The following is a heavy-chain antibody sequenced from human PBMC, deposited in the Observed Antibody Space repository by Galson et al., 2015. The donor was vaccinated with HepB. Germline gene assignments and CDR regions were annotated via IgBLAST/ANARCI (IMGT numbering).Heavy chain of an antibody. CDR2: TYYRSKWYN. CDR3: ARDKFGSSWYPAYYYYGMDV. CDR1: GDSVSSNSAA. D-gene: IGHD6-13*01. J-gene: IGHJ6*02. V-gene: IGHV6-1*01. Sequence: CAISGDSVSSNSAAWNWIRQSPSRGLEWLGRTYYRSKWYNDYAVSVKSRITINPDTSKNKFSLQLNSVTPEDTAVYYCARDKFGSSWYPAYYYYGMDVWGQGTTVTVSS.